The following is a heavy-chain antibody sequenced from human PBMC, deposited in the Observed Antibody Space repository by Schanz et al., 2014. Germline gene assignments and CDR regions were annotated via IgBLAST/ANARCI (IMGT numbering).Heavy chain of an antibody. CDR2: ISPSSGGT. CDR3: ARGGYSSGWYDRDIAHFDY. D-gene: IGHD6-19*01. CDR1: GYTFTNHY. Sequence: QVQVIQSGPEVKKPGASVKVSCKASGYTFTNHYLHWVRQAPGQGLEWMGRISPSSGGTNYAQNFQGRVTMTKDTSINTVYMELSTLTSDDTAVYYCARGGYSSGWYDRDIAHFDYWGQGTLVTVSS. V-gene: IGHV1-2*06. J-gene: IGHJ4*02.